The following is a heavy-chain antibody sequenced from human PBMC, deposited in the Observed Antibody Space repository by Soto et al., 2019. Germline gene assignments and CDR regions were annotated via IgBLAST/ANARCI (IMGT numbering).Heavy chain of an antibody. D-gene: IGHD3-10*01. Sequence: EVQLVESGGDLVQPGGSLRLSCTASGFTFSMYWMHWVRQVPGKGPEWVSRISDDGSRADDADSVKGRFTISRDNAKNTLDLEMHVLRADDTAVYYCTRGPRPSSVGTGAFWGQGTPVTVSS. CDR1: GFTFSMYW. CDR2: ISDDGSRA. J-gene: IGHJ4*02. V-gene: IGHV3-74*01. CDR3: TRGPRPSSVGTGAF.